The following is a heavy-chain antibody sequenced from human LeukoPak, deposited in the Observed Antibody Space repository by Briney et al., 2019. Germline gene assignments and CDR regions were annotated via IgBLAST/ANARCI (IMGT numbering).Heavy chain of an antibody. Sequence: ASVKVSCKASGYTFTGYYMHWVRQAPGQGLEWMGWINPNSGGTNYAQKFQGRVTMTRDTSISTAYMELRSLRSDDTAVYYCARVHDYVRSFDYWGQGTLVTVSS. CDR2: INPNSGGT. CDR1: GYTFTGYY. D-gene: IGHD3-16*01. CDR3: ARVHDYVRSFDY. V-gene: IGHV1-2*02. J-gene: IGHJ4*02.